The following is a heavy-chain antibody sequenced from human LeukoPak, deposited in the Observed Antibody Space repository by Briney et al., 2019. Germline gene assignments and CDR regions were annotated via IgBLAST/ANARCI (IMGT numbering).Heavy chain of an antibody. CDR1: GFAFGGYA. D-gene: IGHD6-13*01. CDR3: VTAGGTGNSYYFMDV. CDR2: ISWNSGFI. V-gene: IGHV3-9*01. J-gene: IGHJ6*03. Sequence: GGSLRLSCAASGFAFGGYAMHWVRQAPGKGLEWVSGISWNSGFIGYADSVKGRFTISRDNAKNSLYLQMDSLRGEDTALYYCVTAGGTGNSYYFMDVWGKGTTVTVSS.